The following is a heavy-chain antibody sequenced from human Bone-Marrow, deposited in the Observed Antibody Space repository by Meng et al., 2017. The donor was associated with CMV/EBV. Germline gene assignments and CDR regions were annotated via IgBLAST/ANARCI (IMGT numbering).Heavy chain of an antibody. CDR1: GGTCSSYA. D-gene: IGHD1-1*01. V-gene: IGHV1-69*05. CDR3: ARDPPRTTGYGAFDI. J-gene: IGHJ3*02. CDR2: IIPIFGAA. Sequence: SLMVFCKASGGTCSSYAISWLRQAPGQGLEWMGGIIPIFGAANYAQKFQGRVTITTDESTSTADTELCSLRTADTAVYYCARDPPRTTGYGAFDIWGQGTMVTVSS.